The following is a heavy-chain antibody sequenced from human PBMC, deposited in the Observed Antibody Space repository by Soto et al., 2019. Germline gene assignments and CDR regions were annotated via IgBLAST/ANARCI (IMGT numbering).Heavy chain of an antibody. CDR2: ISANRGNT. CDR3: VRDPQREGS. V-gene: IGHV1-18*04. CDR1: GYSFTSYG. D-gene: IGHD6-25*01. J-gene: IGHJ5*02. Sequence: QVQLVQSGPEVKKPGASVKVSCKASGYSFTSYGFSWVRQAPGQGLEWMGWISANRGNTDYAQKFRGRVTMTAATSTSTAYMGLRSLRSDDTAVYYCVRDPQREGSWGQGTLVSVSS.